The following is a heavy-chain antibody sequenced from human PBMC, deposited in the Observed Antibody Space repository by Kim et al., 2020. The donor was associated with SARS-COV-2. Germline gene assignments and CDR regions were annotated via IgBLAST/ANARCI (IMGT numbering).Heavy chain of an antibody. CDR2: IKPDGSGK. CDR1: GFTFSSYW. V-gene: IGHV3-7*01. J-gene: IGHJ4*02. D-gene: IGHD3-16*02. CDR3: ARARGETFYDYAWGTWRYTIYFDY. Sequence: GGSLRLACAVSGFTFSSYWMSWVRQAPGKGLEWVANIKPDGSGKFYGDSVEGRFTISRDNAKNSLWLQMESLRPDDTAIYFCARARGETFYDYAWGTWRYTIYFDYWGQGTLVPVSS.